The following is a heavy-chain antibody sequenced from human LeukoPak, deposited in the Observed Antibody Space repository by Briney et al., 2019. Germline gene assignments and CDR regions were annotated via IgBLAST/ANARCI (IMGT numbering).Heavy chain of an antibody. CDR2: ISWNSGSI. CDR1: GFTFDDYA. D-gene: IGHD4-23*01. J-gene: IGHJ4*02. V-gene: IGHV3-9*01. Sequence: SGGSLRLSCAASGFTFDDYAMHWVRQAPGKGLEWVSGISWNSGSIGYADSVKGRFTISRDNAKNSLYLQMNSLRAEDTALYYCAKAKPTDCGGNPTLYYFDYWGQGTLVTVSS. CDR3: AKAKPTDCGGNPTLYYFDY.